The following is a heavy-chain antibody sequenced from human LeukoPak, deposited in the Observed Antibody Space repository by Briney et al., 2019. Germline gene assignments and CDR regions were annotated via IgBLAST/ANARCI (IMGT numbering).Heavy chain of an antibody. V-gene: IGHV3-23*01. J-gene: IGHJ4*02. Sequence: PGGSLRLSCAVSGFTFSTYGMSWVRQAPGKGLEWVSGISGSGENTYYVDSVKGRFTISRDNSKNTLYLQMNSLRAEDTAVYYCARGAYYYEDWGQGTLVTVSS. CDR1: GFTFSTYG. D-gene: IGHD3-22*01. CDR3: ARGAYYYED. CDR2: ISGSGENT.